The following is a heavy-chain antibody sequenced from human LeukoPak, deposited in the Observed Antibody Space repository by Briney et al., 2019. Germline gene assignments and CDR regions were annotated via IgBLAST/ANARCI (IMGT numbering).Heavy chain of an antibody. D-gene: IGHD6-19*01. V-gene: IGHV4-59*08. CDR3: ATWGIAVAGTFDY. Sequence: PSETLSLTCTVSGGSISSSYWSWIRQPPGKGLEWIGYIYHSGSTNYNPSFKSRVAISVDTSKNQFSLKLSSVTAADTAVYYCATWGIAVAGTFDYWGQGTLVTVST. CDR1: GGSISSSY. CDR2: IYHSGST. J-gene: IGHJ4*02.